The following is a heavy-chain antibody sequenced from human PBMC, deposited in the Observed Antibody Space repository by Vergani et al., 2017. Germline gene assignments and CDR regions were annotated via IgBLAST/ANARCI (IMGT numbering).Heavy chain of an antibody. CDR2: INPNSGGT. CDR3: ARANRTGVRIPIGATTRYYYDGMDV. CDR1: GYTFTGYY. J-gene: IGHJ6*02. Sequence: QVQLVQSGAEVKKPGASVKVSCKASGYTFTGYYMHWVRQAPGQGLEWMGWINPNSGGTNYAQKFQGRVTISVDTSKSQFSLKLSSVTAADTAVYYCARANRTGVRIPIGATTRYYYDGMDVWGQGTTVTVSS. V-gene: IGHV1-2*02. D-gene: IGHD3-10*01.